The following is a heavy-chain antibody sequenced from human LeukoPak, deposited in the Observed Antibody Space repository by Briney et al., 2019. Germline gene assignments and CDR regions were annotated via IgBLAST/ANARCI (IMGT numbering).Heavy chain of an antibody. J-gene: IGHJ4*02. CDR2: IKTDVSST. V-gene: IGHV3-74*01. CDR1: GFTFSNYW. CDR3: VSDTALGY. D-gene: IGHD5-18*01. Sequence: GGSLRPSCAASGFTFSNYWMHWVRQAPGKGLVWVSRIKTDVSSTFYADSVKGRFTISRDNAKNTMYLQMNSLRVEDTAVYYCVSDTALGYWGQGTLVTVSS.